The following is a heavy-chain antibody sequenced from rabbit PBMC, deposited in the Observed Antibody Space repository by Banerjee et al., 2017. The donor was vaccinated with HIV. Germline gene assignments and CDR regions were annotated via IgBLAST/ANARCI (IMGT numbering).Heavy chain of an antibody. CDR1: GFSFSSSYY. V-gene: IGHV1S45*01. CDR3: ARATIGDGDYNL. D-gene: IGHD2-1*01. J-gene: IGHJ4*01. Sequence: QEQLVESGAGLVQPEGSLTLTCTASGFSFSSSYYMCRVRQAPGKGLEWIACIGAGSSGSTYYASWAKGRFTISKTSSTTVTLRMTSLTAADTATYFCARATIGDGDYNLWGQGTLVTVS. CDR2: IGAGSSGST.